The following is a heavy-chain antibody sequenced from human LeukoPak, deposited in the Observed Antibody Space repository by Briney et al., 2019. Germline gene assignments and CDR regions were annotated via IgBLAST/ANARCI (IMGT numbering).Heavy chain of an antibody. CDR2: IYYSGRT. Sequence: SETLSLTCTVSGGSISGGGYSWSWIRQLPGKGLEWIGYIYYSGRTYYNPSLKSRATISVDTAKNQFSLKLSSVTAADTAMYYCARVDSTGYYPWRGWGQGTLVTVSA. CDR3: ARVDSTGYYPWRG. CDR1: GGSISGGGYS. D-gene: IGHD3-22*01. J-gene: IGHJ4*02. V-gene: IGHV4-31*03.